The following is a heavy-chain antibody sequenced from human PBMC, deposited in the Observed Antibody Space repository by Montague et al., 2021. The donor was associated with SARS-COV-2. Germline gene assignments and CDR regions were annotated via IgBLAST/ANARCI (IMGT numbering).Heavy chain of an antibody. Sequence: SETLSLTCTVSGDSMNNYYWSWIRQPPGQGLEWIGYINYSGSTHYNHSLQSRVTLSKDTSKNQFSLRLTSVAVADTAMYFCARAPIYRSSWYAYFDYWGQGTLVTVSS. D-gene: IGHD6-13*01. V-gene: IGHV4-59*01. CDR2: INYSGST. CDR3: ARAPIYRSSWYAYFDY. J-gene: IGHJ4*02. CDR1: GDSMNNYY.